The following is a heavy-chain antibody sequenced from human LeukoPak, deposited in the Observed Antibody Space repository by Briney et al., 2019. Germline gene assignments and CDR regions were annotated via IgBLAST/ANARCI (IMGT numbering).Heavy chain of an antibody. CDR3: ARAVAAAGSY. CDR1: GFSFSGYG. Sequence: GGSLRLSCAASGFSFSGYGMHWVRQAPGKGLEWVANVKQDGSEKYYVDSVKGRFTISRDNAKNSLYLQMNSLRAEDTAVYYCARAVAAAGSYWGQGTLVTVSS. D-gene: IGHD6-13*01. V-gene: IGHV3-7*03. CDR2: VKQDGSEK. J-gene: IGHJ4*02.